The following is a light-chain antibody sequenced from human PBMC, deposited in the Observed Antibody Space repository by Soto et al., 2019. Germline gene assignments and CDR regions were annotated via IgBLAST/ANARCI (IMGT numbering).Light chain of an antibody. CDR2: RAS. CDR3: QQSYWSPTWT. CDR1: QSVSNY. V-gene: IGKV3-11*02. Sequence: MVLTQSPAPLSLSPGERDTLSCRASQSVSNYLAWYQQTPGTAPRLLIYRASSVQSGVPPRLSGSGSGRDFTLTISSLRPEDISTCFCQQSYWSPTWTFGQGTRVGIK. J-gene: IGKJ1*01.